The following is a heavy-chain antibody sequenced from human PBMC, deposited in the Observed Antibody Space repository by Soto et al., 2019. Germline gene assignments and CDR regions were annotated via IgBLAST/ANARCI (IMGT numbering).Heavy chain of an antibody. Sequence: ASVKVSCKASGYTFTALYMHWVRQAPGQGLEWMGWFNPKTGGTYYAQKFQGRVTMTSDTSISTAYMELTSLTSDDTALYYCARDGTVTTSGFNWFDPWGQGTLVTVS. D-gene: IGHD4-4*01. CDR2: FNPKTGGT. V-gene: IGHV1-2*02. CDR1: GYTFTALY. CDR3: ARDGTVTTSGFNWFDP. J-gene: IGHJ5*02.